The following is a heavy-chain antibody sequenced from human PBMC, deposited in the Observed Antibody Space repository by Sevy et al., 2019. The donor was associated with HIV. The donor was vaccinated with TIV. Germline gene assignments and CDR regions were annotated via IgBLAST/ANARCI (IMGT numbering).Heavy chain of an antibody. V-gene: IGHV3-7*01. CDR2: IKQDGSDK. J-gene: IGHJ5*02. CDR3: ASPGTKGFDP. Sequence: GGSLRLSCTASGFTFSTYAMSWVRQAPGKGLEWVASIKQDGSDKYYVDSVKGRFTISRDNSKNALYLQMNSLRVEDTAVYYCASPGTKGFDPWGQGNLVTVFS. D-gene: IGHD2-8*01. CDR1: GFTFSTYA.